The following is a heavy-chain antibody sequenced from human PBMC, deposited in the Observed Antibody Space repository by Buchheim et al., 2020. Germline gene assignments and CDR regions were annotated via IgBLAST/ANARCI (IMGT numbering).Heavy chain of an antibody. CDR2: ICSTGTT. Sequence: QLQLQESGPGLVKPSETLSLTCTVSGGSIDSRHYYWGWIRQPPGEGLEWIGTICSTGTTYYNPSLKSRVTISVDTSQNQFSLKLSSVTAADTAVYYCARDPYYYDNSGYKYFFDYWGQGIL. CDR3: ARDPYYYDNSGYKYFFDY. D-gene: IGHD3-22*01. CDR1: GGSIDSRHYY. J-gene: IGHJ4*02. V-gene: IGHV4-39*07.